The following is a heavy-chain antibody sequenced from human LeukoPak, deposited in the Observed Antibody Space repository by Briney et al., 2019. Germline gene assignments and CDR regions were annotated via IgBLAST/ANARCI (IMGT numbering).Heavy chain of an antibody. CDR3: ARGYNEMGAVAGVFDY. D-gene: IGHD6-19*01. J-gene: IGHJ4*02. CDR1: GGSFSGYY. Sequence: SETLSLTCAVYGGSFSGYYWSWIRQPPGKGLEWIGEINHSGSTNYNPSLKSRVTISVDTSKNQFSLKLSSVTAADTAVYYCARGYNEMGAVAGVFDYWGQGTLVTVSS. CDR2: INHSGST. V-gene: IGHV4-34*01.